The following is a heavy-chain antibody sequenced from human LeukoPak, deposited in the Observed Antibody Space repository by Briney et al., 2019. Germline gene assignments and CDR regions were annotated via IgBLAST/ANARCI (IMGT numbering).Heavy chain of an antibody. CDR3: ARDQVLSSSSGHGDY. Sequence: SETLSLTCTVSGGSISSSSYYWGWIRQPPGKRLEWIGSIYYSGSTYYNPSLKSRVTISVDTSKNQFSLKLSSVTAADTAVYYCARDQVLSSSSGHGDYWGQGTLVTVSS. D-gene: IGHD6-6*01. CDR2: IYYSGST. V-gene: IGHV4-39*07. CDR1: GGSISSSSYY. J-gene: IGHJ4*02.